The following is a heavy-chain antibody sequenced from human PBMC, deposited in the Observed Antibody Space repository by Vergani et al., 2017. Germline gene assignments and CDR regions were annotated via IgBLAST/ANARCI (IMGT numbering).Heavy chain of an antibody. Sequence: QVQLVESGGGVVQPGRSLRLSCAASGFTFSSYAMHWVRQAPGKGLEWVAVISYDGSNKYYADSVKGRFTIARDNSKNTLYLPMNSLRAEDTAVYYCARDSTPGWRGAFDIWGQGTMVTVSS. J-gene: IGHJ3*02. CDR3: ARDSTPGWRGAFDI. V-gene: IGHV3-30-3*01. CDR1: GFTFSSYA. D-gene: IGHD2-15*01. CDR2: ISYDGSNK.